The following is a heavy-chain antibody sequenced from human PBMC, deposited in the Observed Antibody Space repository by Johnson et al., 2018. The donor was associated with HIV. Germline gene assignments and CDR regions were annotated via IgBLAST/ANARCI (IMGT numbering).Heavy chain of an antibody. CDR1: GFTFSNAW. CDR3: ARDNFGGMIVVRGGAFDI. D-gene: IGHD3-22*01. J-gene: IGHJ3*02. CDR2: IKSKTDGGTT. V-gene: IGHV3-15*01. Sequence: VQLVESGGGLVKPGGSLRLSCAASGFTFSNAWMSWVRQAPGKGLEWVGRIKSKTDGGTTDYAAPVKGRFTISRANSKNTLFLQMNSLRAEDTAVYYCARDNFGGMIVVRGGAFDIWGQGTMVTVSS.